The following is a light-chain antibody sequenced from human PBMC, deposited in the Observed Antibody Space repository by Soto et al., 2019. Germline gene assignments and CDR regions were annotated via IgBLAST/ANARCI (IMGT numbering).Light chain of an antibody. CDR3: QSYDSSLSGRGYV. V-gene: IGLV1-40*01. J-gene: IGLJ1*01. CDR1: SSNIGAGYD. CDR2: GNS. Sequence: VLTQPPLVSGAPGQWVTISCTGSSSNIGAGYDVHWYQQLPGTAPKLLIYGNSNRPSGVPDRFSGSKSGTSASLAITGLQAEDEADYYCQSYDSSLSGRGYVFGTGTKVTVL.